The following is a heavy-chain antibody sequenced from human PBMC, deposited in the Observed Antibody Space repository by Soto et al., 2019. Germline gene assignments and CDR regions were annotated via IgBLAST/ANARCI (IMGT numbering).Heavy chain of an antibody. CDR2: IKQDGSEK. V-gene: IGHV3-7*01. Sequence: GGSLRLSCAASGFTFSNYWMSWVRQAPGKGLEWVANIKQDGSEKDYVDSVKGRFTISRDNAKNSLFLQMNSLRAEDTAVYYCARDSISVAGDNYFDFWGQGTLVTVSS. D-gene: IGHD6-19*01. CDR1: GFTFSNYW. J-gene: IGHJ4*02. CDR3: ARDSISVAGDNYFDF.